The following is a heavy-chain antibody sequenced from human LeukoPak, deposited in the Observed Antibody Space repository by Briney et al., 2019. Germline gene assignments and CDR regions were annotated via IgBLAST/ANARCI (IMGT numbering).Heavy chain of an antibody. V-gene: IGHV1-2*02. Sequence: GASVKVSCKASGYTFTGYNIYWVRQAPGQRLEWMGRINPDSGGTNYAQKFQGRVTMTRDTSISSAYMDLSRLTSDDTAVYYCARGAGSSWFDYWGQGTLVTVSS. CDR3: ARGAGSSWFDY. CDR1: GYTFTGYN. D-gene: IGHD6-13*01. J-gene: IGHJ4*02. CDR2: INPDSGGT.